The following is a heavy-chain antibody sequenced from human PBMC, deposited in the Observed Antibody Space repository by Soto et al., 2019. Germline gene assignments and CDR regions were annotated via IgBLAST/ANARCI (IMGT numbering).Heavy chain of an antibody. J-gene: IGHJ4*02. CDR2: VNPNNGDT. CDR1: GYTFSNYD. V-gene: IGHV1-8*01. CDR3: AKVSRKGSAIDFDY. D-gene: IGHD3-10*01. Sequence: QVQLVQSGAELKKPGASVKVSCKASGYTFSNYDMNWVRQATGQGPEWIGWVNPNNGDTGYAQKFQGRVTLTTDISTTTASMEPTSLRSEDTAIYYCAKVSRKGSAIDFDYWGQGTLITVSS.